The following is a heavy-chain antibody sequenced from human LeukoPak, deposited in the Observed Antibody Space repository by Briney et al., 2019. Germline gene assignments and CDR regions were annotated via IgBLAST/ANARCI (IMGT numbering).Heavy chain of an antibody. CDR2: ISWNSGSI. D-gene: IGHD6-13*01. V-gene: IGHV3-9*01. J-gene: IGHJ6*02. CDR1: GFTFDDYA. Sequence: GGSLRLSCAASGFTFDDYAMHWVRQAPGKGLGWVSGISWNSGSIGYADSVKGRFTISRDNAKNSLYLQMNSLRAEDTALYYCAKAQWHSSSWYRSGYYYGMDVWGQGTTVTVSS. CDR3: AKAQWHSSSWYRSGYYYGMDV.